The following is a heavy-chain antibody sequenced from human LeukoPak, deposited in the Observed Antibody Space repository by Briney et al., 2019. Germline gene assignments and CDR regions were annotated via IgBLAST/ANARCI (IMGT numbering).Heavy chain of an antibody. Sequence: ASVKVSCKASGYTFTSYGISWVRQAPGQGLEWMGWISAYNGNTNYAQKLQGRVTMTTDTSTSTAYMELRSLRSDDTAVYYCARGQSYYDSSGYYSSWFDPWGQGTLVTVSS. V-gene: IGHV1-18*01. D-gene: IGHD3-22*01. CDR2: ISAYNGNT. CDR3: ARGQSYYDSSGYYSSWFDP. CDR1: GYTFTSYG. J-gene: IGHJ5*02.